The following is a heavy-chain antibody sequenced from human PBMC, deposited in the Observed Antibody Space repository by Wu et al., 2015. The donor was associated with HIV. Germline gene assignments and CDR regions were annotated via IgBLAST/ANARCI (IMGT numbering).Heavy chain of an antibody. CDR2: INDSGIT. J-gene: IGHJ5*02. Sequence: QVQLQESGPGLVKPSETLSLTCVVSGTSVSSNYYWNWIRQPPGKGLEWIGEINDSGITNYNPSLKSRVTMSVDTSKNQFSLKLNSVTAADTAVYYCARGPRLGYHRLNWFDPWGQGTLVTVSS. D-gene: IGHD2-15*01. CDR3: ARGPRLGYHRLNWFDP. V-gene: IGHV4/OR15-8*01. CDR1: GTSVSSNYY.